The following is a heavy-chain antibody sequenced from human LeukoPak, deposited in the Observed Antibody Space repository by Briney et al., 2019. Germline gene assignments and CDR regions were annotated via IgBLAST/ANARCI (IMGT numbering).Heavy chain of an antibody. CDR2: ISSSSSYT. CDR1: GFTFSDYY. CDR3: ERVDGSSSWYGY. D-gene: IGHD6-13*01. V-gene: IGHV3-11*03. Sequence: KTGGSLRLSCAASGFTFSDYYMSWIRQAPGKGLEWVSYISSSSSYTNYADSVKGRFTISRDNAKNSLYLQMNNLRAEDTAVHYCERVDGSSSWYGYWGQGTLVSVSS. J-gene: IGHJ4*02.